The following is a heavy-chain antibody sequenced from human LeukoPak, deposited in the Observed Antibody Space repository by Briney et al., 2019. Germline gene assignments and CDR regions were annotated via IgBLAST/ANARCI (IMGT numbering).Heavy chain of an antibody. Sequence: SETLSLTCTVSGGSITSYYWSWIRQPPGKGLEWVGYTYYNGGANYNPSLKSRITMSVDTSKNQFSLSLNSVTAADTAVYYCARGGSRDGYNRPLDYWGQGTLVTVSS. J-gene: IGHJ4*02. V-gene: IGHV4-59*01. CDR3: ARGGSRDGYNRPLDY. D-gene: IGHD5-12*01. CDR2: TYYNGGA. CDR1: GGSITSYY.